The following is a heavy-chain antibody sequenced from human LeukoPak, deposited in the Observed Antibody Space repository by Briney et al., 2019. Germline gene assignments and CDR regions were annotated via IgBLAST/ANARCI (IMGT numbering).Heavy chain of an antibody. J-gene: IGHJ5*02. CDR2: IYYSGST. D-gene: IGHD6-19*01. Sequence: SETLSLICTVSGGSISSYYWSWIRQPPGKGLEWIGYIYYSGSTNYNPSLKSRVTISVDTSKNQFSLKLSSVTAADTAVYYCARPAGYSSGWYWFDPWGQGTLVTVSS. V-gene: IGHV4-59*08. CDR3: ARPAGYSSGWYWFDP. CDR1: GGSISSYY.